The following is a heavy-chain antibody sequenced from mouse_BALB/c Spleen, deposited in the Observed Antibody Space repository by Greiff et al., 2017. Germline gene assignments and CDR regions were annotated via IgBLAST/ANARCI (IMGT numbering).Heavy chain of an antibody. D-gene: IGHD1-1*02. V-gene: IGHV14-3*02. CDR3: ATLYYAPHY. J-gene: IGHJ2*01. Sequence: VQLKESGAELVKPGASVKLSCTASGFNIKDTYMHWVKQRPEQGLEWIGRIDPANGNTKYDPKFQGKATITADTSSNTAYLQLSSLTSEDTAVYYCATLYYAPHYWGQGTTLTVSS. CDR2: IDPANGNT. CDR1: GFNIKDTY.